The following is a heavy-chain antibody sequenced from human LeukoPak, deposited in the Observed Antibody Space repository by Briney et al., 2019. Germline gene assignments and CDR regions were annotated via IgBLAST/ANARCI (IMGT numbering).Heavy chain of an antibody. D-gene: IGHD6-19*01. J-gene: IGHJ4*02. V-gene: IGHV3-7*01. CDR3: AAGLGWLADK. CDR1: GFTFSSHW. Sequence: AGGSLRLSCAASGFTFSSHWMNWVRQALGKGLEWVAIIKQDGNDKYYVDSVKGRFTISIDNAKNSLHLQMNSLRAKDTAVHYCAAGLGWLADKWGQGTLVTVSS. CDR2: IKQDGNDK.